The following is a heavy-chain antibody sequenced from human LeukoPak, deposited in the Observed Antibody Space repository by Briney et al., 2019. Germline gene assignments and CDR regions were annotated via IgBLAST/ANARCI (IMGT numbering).Heavy chain of an antibody. CDR3: ARIYSGSYSDY. CDR1: GFAFSNYN. Sequence: GGSLRLSCAGSGFAFSNYNMYWVRQAPRKGLEWVSVIYTGGSTYYADSVRGRFTISRDNSKNTLYLQMNSLRAEDTAVYYCARIYSGSYSDYWGQGTLVTVSS. CDR2: IYTGGST. J-gene: IGHJ4*02. D-gene: IGHD1-26*01. V-gene: IGHV3-53*01.